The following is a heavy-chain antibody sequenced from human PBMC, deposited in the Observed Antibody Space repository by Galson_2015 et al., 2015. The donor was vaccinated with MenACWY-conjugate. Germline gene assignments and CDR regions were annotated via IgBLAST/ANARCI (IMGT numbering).Heavy chain of an antibody. J-gene: IGHJ5*02. V-gene: IGHV3-48*04. CDR1: GFTFSSYS. CDR3: ARDMYSSSWYRWFDP. Sequence: SLRLSCAASGFTFSSYSMNWVRQAPGKGLEWVSYISSSSSTIYYADSVKGRFTISRDNAKNSLYLQMNSLRAEDTAVYYCARDMYSSSWYRWFDPWGQGTLVTVSS. D-gene: IGHD6-13*01. CDR2: ISSSSSTI.